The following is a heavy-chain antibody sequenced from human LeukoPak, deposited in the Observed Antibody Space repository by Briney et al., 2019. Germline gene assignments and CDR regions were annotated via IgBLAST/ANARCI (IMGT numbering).Heavy chain of an antibody. CDR1: GFTFSDYG. D-gene: IGHD3-22*01. CDR2: FNGRGDST. J-gene: IGHJ4*02. CDR3: SRDPYYSDSSAFSPIDY. V-gene: IGHV3-23*01. Sequence: GGSLRLSCEVSGFTFSDYGMSWVRQAPGKGPEWVAGFNGRGDSTYYAEPVRGRFTISRDTSKNTVYLQVSSLRVEDTAVYYCSRDPYYSDSSAFSPIDYWGQGTLVTVSS.